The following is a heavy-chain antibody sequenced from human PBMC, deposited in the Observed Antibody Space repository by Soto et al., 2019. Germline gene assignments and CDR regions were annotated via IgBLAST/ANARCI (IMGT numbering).Heavy chain of an antibody. Sequence: ASVKVSCKASGGTFSSYAIHWVRQAPGQRLEWMGWINAGNGNTKYSQKFQDRVTITTDKSTSTAYMELSSLRSEDTAVYYCARYVDTAMGPLFDYWGQGTLVTVSS. D-gene: IGHD5-18*01. CDR3: ARYVDTAMGPLFDY. CDR2: INAGNGNT. CDR1: GGTFSSYA. V-gene: IGHV1-3*01. J-gene: IGHJ4*02.